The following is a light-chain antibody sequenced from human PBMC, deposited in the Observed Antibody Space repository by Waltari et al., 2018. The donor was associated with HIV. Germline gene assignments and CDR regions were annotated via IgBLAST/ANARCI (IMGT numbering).Light chain of an antibody. V-gene: IGLV2-14*01. Sequence: QSALTQPASVSGSPGQSITISCTGTSSDVGGYKYVSWYQLHPGKAPKLMIFEVTNRPSGVSNRFSGSKSGNTASLTISGLQAEDEADYYCSSYTSSSSVLFGGGTKLTVL. J-gene: IGLJ2*01. CDR2: EVT. CDR1: SSDVGGYKY. CDR3: SSYTSSSSVL.